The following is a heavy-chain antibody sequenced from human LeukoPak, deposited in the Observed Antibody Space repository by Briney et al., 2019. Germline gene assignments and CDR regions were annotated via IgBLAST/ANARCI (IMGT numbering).Heavy chain of an antibody. CDR2: INHSGSA. J-gene: IGHJ4*02. Sequence: SETLSLTCAVSGGSFSGYYWTWIRQPPGKGLEWIGEINHSGSANYNPSLMSRVTISLDTSKNHFSLNLSSVTAADTAVYYCARGTDLAYCGGDCRYFDYWGQGTLVTVSS. V-gene: IGHV4-34*01. CDR3: ARGTDLAYCGGDCRYFDY. CDR1: GGSFSGYY. D-gene: IGHD2-21*02.